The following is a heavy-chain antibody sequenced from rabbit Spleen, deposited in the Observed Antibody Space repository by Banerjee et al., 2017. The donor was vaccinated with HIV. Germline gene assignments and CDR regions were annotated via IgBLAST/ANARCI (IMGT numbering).Heavy chain of an antibody. CDR2: IDPIFGTT. Sequence: QEQLEESGGGLVQPGASLTLTCKASGIDFSNYNFMCWVRQAPGKGLEWIGYIDPIFGTTYYASWAKGRFTISKTSSTTVTLQMTSLTVADTATYFCARDTGSSFSSYGMDLWGQGTLVTVS. J-gene: IGHJ6*01. D-gene: IGHD8-1*01. V-gene: IGHV1S45*01. CDR3: ARDTGSSFSSYGMDL. CDR1: GIDFSNYNF.